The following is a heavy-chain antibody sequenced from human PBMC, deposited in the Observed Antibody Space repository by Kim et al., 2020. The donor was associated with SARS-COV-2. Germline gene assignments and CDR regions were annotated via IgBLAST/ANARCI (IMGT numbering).Heavy chain of an antibody. CDR3: ARHSGGSSGFGTDY. D-gene: IGHD6-19*01. CDR2: IYYSGST. J-gene: IGHJ4*02. CDR1: GGSISSYY. V-gene: IGHV4-59*08. Sequence: SETLSLTCTVSGGSISSYYWSWIRQPPGKGLEWIGYIYYSGSTNYNPSLKSRVTISVDTSKNQFSLKLSSVTAADTAVYYCARHSGGSSGFGTDYWGQGTLVTVSS.